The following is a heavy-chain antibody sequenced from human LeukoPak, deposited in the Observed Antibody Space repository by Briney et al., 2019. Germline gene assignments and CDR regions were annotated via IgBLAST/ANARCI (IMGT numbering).Heavy chain of an antibody. J-gene: IGHJ4*02. Sequence: ASVKVSCKASGYSFSSYIINWVRQAPGQGLEWMGWINTNTGNPTYAQGTPGRFVFSSDTSVNTAYLQISDLKAGDTAVYYCARDRLSGTYEFDFWGQGTLVTVSS. CDR2: INTNTGNP. CDR1: GYSFSSYI. CDR3: ARDRLSGTYEFDF. V-gene: IGHV7-4-1*02. D-gene: IGHD1-26*01.